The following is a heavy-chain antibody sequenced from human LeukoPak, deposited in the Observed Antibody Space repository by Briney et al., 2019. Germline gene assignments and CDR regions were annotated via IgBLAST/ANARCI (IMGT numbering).Heavy chain of an antibody. CDR2: INHGGST. J-gene: IGHJ4*02. Sequence: SETLSLTCAVYGGSFSGYYWSWIRQPPGKGLEWIGEINHGGSTNYNPSLKSRLTISVDTSKNQFSLKLSSVTAADTAVYYCTRQCVYYDILAAYYRPYYFDFWGQGTLVTVYS. CDR3: TRQCVYYDILAAYYRPYYFDF. D-gene: IGHD3-9*01. V-gene: IGHV4-34*01. CDR1: GGSFSGYY.